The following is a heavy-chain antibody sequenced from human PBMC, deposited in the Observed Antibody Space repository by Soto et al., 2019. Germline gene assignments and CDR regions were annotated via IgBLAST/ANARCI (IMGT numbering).Heavy chain of an antibody. CDR3: ARSSYYYMDV. D-gene: IGHD2-2*01. J-gene: IGHJ6*03. Sequence: SETLSLTCTVSGGSISSSSYYWGWIRQPPGKGLEWIGSIYYSGSTYYNPSLKSRVTISVDTSKNQFSLKLSSVTAADTAVYYCARSSYYYMDVWGKGTTVTVSS. CDR1: GGSISSSSYY. CDR2: IYYSGST. V-gene: IGHV4-39*01.